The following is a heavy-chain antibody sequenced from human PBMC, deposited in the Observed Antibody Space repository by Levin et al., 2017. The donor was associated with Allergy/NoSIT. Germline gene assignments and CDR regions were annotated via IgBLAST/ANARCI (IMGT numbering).Heavy chain of an antibody. D-gene: IGHD5-18*01. CDR3: ARHSSGFSYAYDFDD. J-gene: IGHJ4*02. CDR2: INEIGTT. CDR1: GGSITGYY. V-gene: IGHV4-59*08. Sequence: SETLSLTCTVSGGSITGYYWSWIRQSPWKGLEWIGYINEIGTTSYTPSLNSRLTISVDTSKNHFSLKLRSVTAADTAVYYCARHSSGFSYAYDFDDWGQGTLVTVSS.